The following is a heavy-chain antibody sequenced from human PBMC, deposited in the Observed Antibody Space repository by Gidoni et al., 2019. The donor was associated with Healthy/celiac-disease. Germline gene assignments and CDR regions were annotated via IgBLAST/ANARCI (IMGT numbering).Heavy chain of an antibody. CDR3: ARLCSSSRFLGKQWNNWFDP. Sequence: VQLVQSGAEVKKPGESLKISCKGSGYSFTSYWIGWVRQMPGKGLEWMGIIYPGDSDTRYSPSFQGQVTISADKSISTAYLQWSSLKASDTAMYYCARLCSSSRFLGKQWNNWFDPWGQGTLVTVSS. V-gene: IGHV5-51*01. J-gene: IGHJ5*02. CDR2: IYPGDSDT. CDR1: GYSFTSYW. D-gene: IGHD6-6*01.